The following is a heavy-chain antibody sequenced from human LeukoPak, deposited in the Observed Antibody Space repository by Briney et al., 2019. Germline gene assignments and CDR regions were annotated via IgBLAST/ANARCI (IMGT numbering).Heavy chain of an antibody. CDR3: ARELKQRHDSSGYYDG. CDR2: IWYDGSNK. D-gene: IGHD3-22*01. J-gene: IGHJ4*02. Sequence: GGSLRLSCAASGFTFSSYGMHWVRQAPGKGLEWVAVIWYDGSNKYYADSVKGRFTISRDNSKNTLYLQMNSLRAEDTAVYYCARELKQRHDSSGYYDGWGQGTLVTVSS. CDR1: GFTFSSYG. V-gene: IGHV3-33*01.